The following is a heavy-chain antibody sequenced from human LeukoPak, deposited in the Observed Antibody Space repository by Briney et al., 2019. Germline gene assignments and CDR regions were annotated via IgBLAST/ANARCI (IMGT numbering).Heavy chain of an antibody. D-gene: IGHD3-22*01. CDR3: AKEDRSGYFDY. V-gene: IGHV3-23*01. J-gene: IGHJ4*02. CDR1: GFTFSSYA. Sequence: GGSLRLSCAASGFTFSSYAMRWVRQAPGKGLEWVLGISGSGGSTYYADSVKGRFTISRDNSKNSLYLQMNSLRAEDTAVYYCAKEDRSGYFDYWGQGTLVTVSS. CDR2: ISGSGGST.